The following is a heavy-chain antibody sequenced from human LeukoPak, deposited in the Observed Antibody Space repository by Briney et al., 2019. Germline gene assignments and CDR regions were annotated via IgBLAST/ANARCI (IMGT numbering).Heavy chain of an antibody. J-gene: IGHJ4*02. CDR3: ARDRAGYSSAFDY. Sequence: GGSLRLSCAASGFTFSSYGMHWVRQAPGKGLEWVAVIWYDGSNKYYADSVKGRFTISRDNSKNTLYPQMNSLRAEDTAVYYCARDRAGYSSAFDYWGQGTLVTVSS. CDR2: IWYDGSNK. V-gene: IGHV3-33*01. D-gene: IGHD5-18*01. CDR1: GFTFSSYG.